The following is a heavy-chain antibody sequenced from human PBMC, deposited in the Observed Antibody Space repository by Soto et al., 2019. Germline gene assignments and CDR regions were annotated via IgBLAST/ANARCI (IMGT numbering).Heavy chain of an antibody. J-gene: IGHJ6*02. CDR3: TRGDSWGYYGLDI. CDR1: GHTFNSYS. Sequence: QVQLVQSGTEVKKPGSSVKVSCKASGHTFNSYSINWVRQAPGQGLEWMGRIIPVLDITNLTHKFQGRVSLTADRSTYTTYMDLSSLRSEDTAVYYCTRGDSWGYYGLDIWGQGTTVTVSS. V-gene: IGHV1-69*02. CDR2: IIPVLDIT. D-gene: IGHD2-21*01.